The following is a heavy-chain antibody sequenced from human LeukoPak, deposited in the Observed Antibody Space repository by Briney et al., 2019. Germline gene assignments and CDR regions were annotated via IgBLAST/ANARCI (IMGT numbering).Heavy chain of an antibody. J-gene: IGHJ4*02. CDR1: GFTFSSYA. CDR2: ISGSGGST. Sequence: TGGSLRLSCAASGFTFSSYAMSLVRQAPGKGLEWVSAISGSGGSTYYADSVKGRFTISRDNSKNTLYLQMNSLRAEDTAVYYCAKGGYCSSTSCYKEPFDYWGQGTLVTVSS. CDR3: AKGGYCSSTSCYKEPFDY. D-gene: IGHD2-2*02. V-gene: IGHV3-23*01.